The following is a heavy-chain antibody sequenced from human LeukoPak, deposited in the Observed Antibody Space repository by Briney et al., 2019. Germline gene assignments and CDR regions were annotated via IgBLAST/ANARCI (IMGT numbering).Heavy chain of an antibody. J-gene: IGHJ6*03. D-gene: IGHD1-26*01. CDR1: GGSISSSGYY. V-gene: IGHV4-39*01. CDR3: ARGGSYSGSYYPLYYYYYYMDV. CDR2: IYYSGGT. Sequence: SETLSLTCTVSGGSISSSGYYWGWIRQPPGKGLEWIGTIYYSGGTYYNPSLKSRVTISVDTSKNQFSLKLSSVTAADTAVYYCARGGSYSGSYYPLYYYYYYMDVWGKGTTVTVSS.